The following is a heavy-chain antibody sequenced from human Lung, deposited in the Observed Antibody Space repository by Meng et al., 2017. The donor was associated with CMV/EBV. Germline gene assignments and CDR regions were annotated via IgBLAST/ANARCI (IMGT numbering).Heavy chain of an antibody. CDR1: GGSFSGYY. V-gene: IGHV4-34*01. CDR2: INHSGST. D-gene: IGHD3-3*01. CDR3: ARYDFWSGYVY. J-gene: IGHJ4*02. Sequence: SXTXSLXCAVYGGSFSGYYWSWIRQPPGKGLEWIGEINHSGSTNYNPSLKSRVTISVDTSKNQFSLKLSSVTAADTAVYYCARYDFWSGYVYWGQGKVVTVSS.